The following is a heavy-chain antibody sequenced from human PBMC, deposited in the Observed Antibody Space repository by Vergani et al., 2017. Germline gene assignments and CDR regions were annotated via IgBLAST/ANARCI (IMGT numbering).Heavy chain of an antibody. D-gene: IGHD3-16*01. CDR2: IYYSGST. J-gene: IGHJ5*02. CDR3: AREGGADNWFDP. Sequence: QVQLQESGPGLVKPSETLSLTCTVSGGSISSYYWSWIRQPPGKGLEWIGYIYYSGSTYYNPSLKSRVTISVDTSKNQFSLKLSSVTAADTAVYYCAREGGADNWFDPWGQGTLVTVSS. CDR1: GGSISSYY. V-gene: IGHV4-59*06.